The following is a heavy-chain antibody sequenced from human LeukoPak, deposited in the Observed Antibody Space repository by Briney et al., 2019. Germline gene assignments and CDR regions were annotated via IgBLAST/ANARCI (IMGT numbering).Heavy chain of an antibody. V-gene: IGHV3-48*01. CDR2: ISSTSSV. CDR1: GFTSSSYS. D-gene: IGHD3-10*01. J-gene: IGHJ4*02. Sequence: GGSLRLSCAASGFTSSSYSMNWVRQAPGKGLEWVSYISSTSSVYYADSVKGRFTVSRDNAKNSLYLQMNSLRAEDTALYYCARATSYGRFDYWGQGTLVTVSS. CDR3: ARATSYGRFDY.